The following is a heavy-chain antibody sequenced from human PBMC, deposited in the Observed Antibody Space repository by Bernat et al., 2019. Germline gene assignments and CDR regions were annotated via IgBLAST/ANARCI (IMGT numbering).Heavy chain of an antibody. CDR1: GYTFTSYG. CDR3: ARSYSSSWCADY. J-gene: IGHJ4*02. CDR2: INPNSGGT. Sequence: QVQLVQSGAEVKKPGASVKVSCKASGYTFTSYGISWVRQAPGQGLEWMGWINPNSGGTNYAQKFQGRVTMTRDTSISTAYMELSRLRSDDTAVYYCARSYSSSWCADYWGQGTLVTVSS. D-gene: IGHD6-6*01. V-gene: IGHV1-2*02.